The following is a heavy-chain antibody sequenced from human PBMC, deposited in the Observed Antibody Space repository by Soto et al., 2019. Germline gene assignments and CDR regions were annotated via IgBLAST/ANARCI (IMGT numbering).Heavy chain of an antibody. V-gene: IGHV3-48*01. CDR1: GFIFSTYS. J-gene: IGHJ4*02. Sequence: PGGSLRLSCAASGFIFSTYSMNWVRQGPGKGLEWVSYISSSSSTIFYADSVKGRFTISRDNSKNTLYLQMNSLRAEDTAVYYCARDRYSSGWYDLDYWGQGTLVTVSS. D-gene: IGHD6-19*01. CDR2: ISSSSSTI. CDR3: ARDRYSSGWYDLDY.